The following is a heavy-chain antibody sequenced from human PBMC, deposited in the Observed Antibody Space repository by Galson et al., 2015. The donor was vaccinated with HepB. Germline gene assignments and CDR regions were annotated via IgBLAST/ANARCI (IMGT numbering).Heavy chain of an antibody. V-gene: IGHV3-7*03. CDR2: IRQDEGEI. CDR1: GITFSRYW. J-gene: IGHJ3*02. CDR3: ARQYCSGSNCYTDAFDI. D-gene: IGHD2-15*01. Sequence: SLRLSCAASGITFSRYWMSWLRQAPGKGLEWVASIRQDEGEIWYADSVRGRFTSSRDNAKNPLFLQMNSLRADDTAVYYCARQYCSGSNCYTDAFDIWGQGTMVIVSS.